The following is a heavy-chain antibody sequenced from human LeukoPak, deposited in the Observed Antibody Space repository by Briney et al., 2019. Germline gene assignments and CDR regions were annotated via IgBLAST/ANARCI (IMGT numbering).Heavy chain of an antibody. J-gene: IGHJ3*02. Sequence: GGSLRLSCAASGFIFSSYGMHWVRQAPGKGLEWVANINLDGSEKYYVDSAKGRFTISRDNAKNSVYLQMNSLRAEDTAVYYSARDRASHDAFDIWGQGTVVTVSS. V-gene: IGHV3-7*01. CDR1: GFIFSSYG. CDR3: ARDRASHDAFDI. CDR2: INLDGSEK.